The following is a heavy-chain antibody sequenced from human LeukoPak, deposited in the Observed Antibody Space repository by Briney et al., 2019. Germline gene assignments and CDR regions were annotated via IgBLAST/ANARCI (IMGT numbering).Heavy chain of an antibody. CDR2: ISSGGGTI. J-gene: IGHJ2*01. CDR3: ARVRFTHHDSSDPNWYFDL. D-gene: IGHD3-22*01. CDR1: EFTFSDYY. V-gene: IGHV3-11*01. Sequence: GGSLRLSCAASEFTFSDYYMSWIRQAPEKGLEWVSYISSGGGTIFYADSVKGRFTISRDNAKNSLFLQMNSLRAEDTAVYSCARVRFTHHDSSDPNWYFDLWGRGTLVTVSS.